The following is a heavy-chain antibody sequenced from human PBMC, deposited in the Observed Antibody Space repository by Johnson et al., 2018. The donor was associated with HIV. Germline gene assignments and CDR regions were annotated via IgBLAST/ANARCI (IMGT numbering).Heavy chain of an antibody. Sequence: VQLVESGGGLVQPGGSLRLSCAASGFTFSSYDIHWVRQATGKGLEWVSAIGTAGDTYYPGPVKGRFTISRENAKNSLYLQMNSLRAGDTAVYYCARGISQPYYNFWSGSYTSGFDIWGQGTMVMVSS. CDR2: IGTAGDT. D-gene: IGHD3-3*01. J-gene: IGHJ3*02. V-gene: IGHV3-13*01. CDR1: GFTFSSYD. CDR3: ARGISQPYYNFWSGSYTSGFDI.